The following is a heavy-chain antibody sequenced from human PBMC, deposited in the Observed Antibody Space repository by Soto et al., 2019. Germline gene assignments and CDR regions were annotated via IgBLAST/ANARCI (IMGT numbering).Heavy chain of an antibody. CDR3: AREALTGYRDFDY. V-gene: IGHV1-46*01. J-gene: IGHJ4*02. CDR2: VNPGGGDT. CDR1: GFTFTTYF. D-gene: IGHD3-9*01. Sequence: QVHLVQSGAEVKKPGASVKVSCEASGFTFTTYFMHWVRQAPGQGLEWMGMVNPGGGDTSYAQKFQGRVTMTRDTSTSTLYMELSSVRSEDTAVYYCAREALTGYRDFDYWGQGTLVTVSS.